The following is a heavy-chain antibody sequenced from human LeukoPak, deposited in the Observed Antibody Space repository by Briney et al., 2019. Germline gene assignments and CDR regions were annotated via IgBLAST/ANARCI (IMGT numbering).Heavy chain of an antibody. D-gene: IGHD6-13*01. V-gene: IGHV4-34*01. CDR1: GGSFSGYY. J-gene: IGHJ6*02. Sequence: SETLSLTCAVYGGSFSGYYWSWIRQPPGKGLEWIGEINHSGSTNYNPSLKSRVTISVDTSKNQFSLKLSSVTAADTAVYYCARARTVIAAAAPYYYYYGMDVWGQGTTVSASS. CDR3: ARARTVIAAAAPYYYYYGMDV. CDR2: INHSGST.